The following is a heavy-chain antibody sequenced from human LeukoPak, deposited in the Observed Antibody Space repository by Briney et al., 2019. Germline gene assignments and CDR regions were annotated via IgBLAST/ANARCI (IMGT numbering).Heavy chain of an antibody. CDR2: INPDGSQT. J-gene: IGHJ4*02. V-gene: IGHV3-74*01. CDR3: ARDPVRRDSY. CDR1: GFTFNTYR. Sequence: PGGSLRLSCAASGFTFNTYRMHWVRQAPGEGLVWVSHINPDGSQTNYADSVTGRFTISRDNAKNTLYLQMNSLRAEDTAVYYCARDPVRRDSYWGQGTLVTVSS. D-gene: IGHD3-10*01.